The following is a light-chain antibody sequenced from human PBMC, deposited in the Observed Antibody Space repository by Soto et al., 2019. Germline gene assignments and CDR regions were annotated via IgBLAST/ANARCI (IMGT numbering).Light chain of an antibody. CDR2: DVS. J-gene: IGLJ2*01. CDR3: CSYAGGYTHAV. V-gene: IGLV2-11*01. CDR1: SSDVGTYNY. Sequence: QSALTQPRSVSGPPGQSVSISWSGTSSDVGTYNYVSWYQQHPGKAPKLMIYDVSKRPSGVPDRFSGSKSGNTASLTISGLHAEDEADYYCCSYAGGYTHAVFGGGTKVTAL.